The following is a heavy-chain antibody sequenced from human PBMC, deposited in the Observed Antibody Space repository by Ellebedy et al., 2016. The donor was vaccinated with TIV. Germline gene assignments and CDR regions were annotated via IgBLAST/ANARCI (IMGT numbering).Heavy chain of an antibody. D-gene: IGHD4-11*01. Sequence: PGGSLRLSCVASGFTFTTSGMSWVRQAPGKGLEWVSGMSGGSVVAYYADSVEGRFTFSRDNSKNTLYLQMNNLRVEDTAIYYCVRGTVAPDYWGQGTLVTVSS. J-gene: IGHJ4*02. V-gene: IGHV3-23*01. CDR3: VRGTVAPDY. CDR2: MSGGSVVA. CDR1: GFTFTTSG.